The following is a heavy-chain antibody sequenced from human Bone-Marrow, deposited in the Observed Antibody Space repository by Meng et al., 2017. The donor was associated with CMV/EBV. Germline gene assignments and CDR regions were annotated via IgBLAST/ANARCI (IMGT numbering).Heavy chain of an antibody. CDR3: ARDRGPYQLLIHFDY. D-gene: IGHD2-2*01. CDR2: ISAYNGNT. J-gene: IGHJ4*02. V-gene: IGHV1-18*01. Sequence: VRLVPFGAEGEKPGTSVKVSGQASGYTFTSYGISWVRQAPGQGLEWMGWISAYNGNTNYAQKLQGRVTMTTDTSTSTAYMELRSLRSDDTAVYYCARDRGPYQLLIHFDYWGQGTLVTVSS. CDR1: GYTFTSYG.